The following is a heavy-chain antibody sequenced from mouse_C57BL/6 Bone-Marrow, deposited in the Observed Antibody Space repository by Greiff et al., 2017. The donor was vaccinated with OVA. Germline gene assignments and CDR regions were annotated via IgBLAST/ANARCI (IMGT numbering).Heavy chain of an antibody. CDR1: GYTFTSYD. D-gene: IGHD1-1*01. J-gene: IGHJ1*03. CDR2: IYPRDGST. CDR3: ARPFLITTVVAYWYFDV. Sequence: QVQLKQSGPELVKPGASVKLSCKASGYTFTSYDINWVKQRPGQGLEWIGWIYPRDGSTKYNEKFKGKATLTVDTSSSTAYMELHSLTSEDSAVYFCARPFLITTVVAYWYFDVWGTGTTVTVSS. V-gene: IGHV1-85*01.